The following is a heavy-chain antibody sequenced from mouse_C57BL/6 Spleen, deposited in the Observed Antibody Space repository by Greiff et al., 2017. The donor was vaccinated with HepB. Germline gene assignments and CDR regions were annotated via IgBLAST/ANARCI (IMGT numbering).Heavy chain of an antibody. V-gene: IGHV1-55*01. CDR1: GYTFTSYW. CDR3: ARDPVITTVDWYFDV. D-gene: IGHD1-1*01. Sequence: QVQLQQPGAELVKPGASVKMSCKASGYTFTSYWITWVKQRPGQGLEWIGDIDPGSGSTNYNEKFKSKATLTVDTSSSTAYMQLSSLTSEDSAVYYCARDPVITTVDWYFDVWGTGTTVTVSS. CDR2: IDPGSGST. J-gene: IGHJ1*03.